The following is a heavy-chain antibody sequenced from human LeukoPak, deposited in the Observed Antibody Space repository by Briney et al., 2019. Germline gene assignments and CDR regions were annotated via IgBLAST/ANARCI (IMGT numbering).Heavy chain of an antibody. CDR3: AGLVGRYSSGLYYYYFDY. J-gene: IGHJ4*02. CDR1: GDFINSLDL. Sequence: SETLSLTCTVSGDFINSLDLWSWVRQPPGKGLEWIGEMYLSGTTHSNPSVKSRVTISIDKSKNQFFLNLSSVTAADTAVYYCAGLVGRYSSGLYYYYFDYWGQGTLVTVSS. CDR2: MYLSGTT. V-gene: IGHV4-4*02. D-gene: IGHD3-22*01.